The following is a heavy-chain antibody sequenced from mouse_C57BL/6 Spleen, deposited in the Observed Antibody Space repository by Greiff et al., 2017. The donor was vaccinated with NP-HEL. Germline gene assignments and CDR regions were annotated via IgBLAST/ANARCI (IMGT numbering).Heavy chain of an antibody. CDR2: INYDGSST. Sequence: EVMLVESEGGLVQPGSSMKLSCTASGFTFSDYYMAWVRQVPEKGLEWVANINYDGSSTYYLDSLKSRFIISRDNAKNILYLQMSSLKSEDTATYYCAREGNGNYVSYAMDYWGQGTSVTVSS. D-gene: IGHD2-1*01. CDR1: GFTFSDYY. CDR3: AREGNGNYVSYAMDY. V-gene: IGHV5-16*01. J-gene: IGHJ4*01.